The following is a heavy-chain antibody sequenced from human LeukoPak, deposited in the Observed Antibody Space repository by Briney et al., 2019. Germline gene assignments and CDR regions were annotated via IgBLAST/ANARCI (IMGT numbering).Heavy chain of an antibody. V-gene: IGHV6-1*01. CDR2: TYRTSKWYT. Sequence: SQTLSLTCAISGDSVSRDGPAWNWIRQSPSRSLEWRGRTYRTSKWYTNYAESVRSRIVVNPDTSKNQFSLQLNSVTPEDTAVYYCARGMRDYYGMDVWGQGTTVTVSS. CDR3: ARGMRDYYGMDV. CDR1: GDSVSRDGPA. J-gene: IGHJ6*02.